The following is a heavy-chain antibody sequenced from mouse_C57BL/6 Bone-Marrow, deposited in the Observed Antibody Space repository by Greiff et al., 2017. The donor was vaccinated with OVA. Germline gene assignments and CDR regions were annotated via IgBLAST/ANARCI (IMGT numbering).Heavy chain of an antibody. D-gene: IGHD2-3*01. CDR2: IYPGNSDT. Sequence: EVQLQQSGTVLARPGASVKMSCKTSGYTFTSYWMHWVKQRPGQGLEWIGAIYPGNSDTSYNQKFKGKAKLTAVTSASTAYMELSSLTNEDSAVYYCTKGWLLLYYFDYGGQGTTLTVSS. J-gene: IGHJ2*01. V-gene: IGHV1-5*01. CDR1: GYTFTSYW. CDR3: TKGWLLLYYFDY.